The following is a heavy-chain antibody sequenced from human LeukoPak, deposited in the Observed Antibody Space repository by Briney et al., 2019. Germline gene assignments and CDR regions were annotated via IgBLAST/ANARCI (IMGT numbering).Heavy chain of an antibody. CDR3: ARSDSSGFVDY. CDR1: GGSISSYY. V-gene: IGHV4-59*01. CDR2: IYYSGST. J-gene: IGHJ4*02. Sequence: SETLSLTCTVSGGSISSYYWSWIRRPPGKGLEWIGYIYYSGSTNYNPSLKSRVTISVDTSKNQFSLKLSSVTAADTAVYYCARSDSSGFVDYWGQGTLVTVSS. D-gene: IGHD3-22*01.